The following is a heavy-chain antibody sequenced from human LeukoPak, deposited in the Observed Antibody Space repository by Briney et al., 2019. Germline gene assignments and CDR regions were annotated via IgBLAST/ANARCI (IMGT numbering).Heavy chain of an antibody. CDR1: GFTFSDYY. CDR3: VRTDCSSSSCYELDY. D-gene: IGHD2-2*01. V-gene: IGHV3-11*04. CDR2: ISSSGRTI. J-gene: IGHJ4*02. Sequence: GGSLRLSCAGSGFTFSDYYMSWIRQAPGKGLEWVSYISSSGRTIYYADSVKGRLTISRDNAKNSLYLQMNSLRAEDTAVYYCVRTDCSSSSCYELDYWGQGTLVTVSS.